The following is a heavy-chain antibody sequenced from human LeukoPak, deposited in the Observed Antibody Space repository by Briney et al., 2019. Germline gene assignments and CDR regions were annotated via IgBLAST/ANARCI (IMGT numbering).Heavy chain of an antibody. V-gene: IGHV3-30*18. CDR3: AKDYYASGDGPFGY. J-gene: IGHJ4*02. CDR1: GFTFTNFG. CDR2: XSYDGRKT. Sequence: PRGSLRLSCAASGFTFTNFGMHWVRQAXXXXXXXXXXXSYDGRKTYNADSVKGRFTISRDNSKNTLYLQMNSLRAEDTAIYYCAKDYYASGDGPFGYGGQGTRVTVSS. D-gene: IGHD3-10*01.